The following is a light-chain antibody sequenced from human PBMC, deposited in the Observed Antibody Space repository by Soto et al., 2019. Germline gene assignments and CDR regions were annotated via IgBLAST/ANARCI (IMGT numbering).Light chain of an antibody. J-gene: IGLJ1*01. CDR2: EVN. CDR1: SSNVGSYKL. CDR3: CSSGGSPTYV. Sequence: QSALTQPASVSGSPGQSITISCTGTSSNVGSYKLVSWYQQHPGKAPKLMIFEVNKRPSGVSNRFSGSKSGNTASLTISGXKVEDEADYYCCSSGGSPTYVFGTGTKVTVL. V-gene: IGLV2-23*02.